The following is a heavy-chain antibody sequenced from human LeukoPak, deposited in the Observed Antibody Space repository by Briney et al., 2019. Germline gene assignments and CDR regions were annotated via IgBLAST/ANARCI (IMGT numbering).Heavy chain of an antibody. CDR3: ARIPNYYDSSGY. CDR1: EFSLSNARMG. CDR2: IFSNDEK. D-gene: IGHD3-22*01. Sequence: SGPTLVNPTETLTPTCAVSEFSLSNARMGVSWIRQPPGKALEWLAHIFSNDEKSYSTSLKSRLTISKDTSKSQVVLTMTNMDPVDTATYYCARIPNYYDSSGYWGQGTLVTVSS. J-gene: IGHJ4*02. V-gene: IGHV2-26*01.